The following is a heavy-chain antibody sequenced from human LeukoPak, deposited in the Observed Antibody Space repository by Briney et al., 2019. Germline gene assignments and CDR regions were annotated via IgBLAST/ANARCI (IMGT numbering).Heavy chain of an antibody. D-gene: IGHD4-23*01. CDR3: ARDMTTVVTPMSSGWFDP. Sequence: SQTLSLTCAISGDSFSSNSAAWNWIRQSPSRGLEWLGRTYYRSKWYNDYAVSVKSRITINPDTSKNQFSLQLNSVTPEDTAVYYCARDMTTVVTPMSSGWFDPWGQGTLVTVSS. V-gene: IGHV6-1*01. J-gene: IGHJ5*02. CDR1: GDSFSSNSAA. CDR2: TYYRSKWYN.